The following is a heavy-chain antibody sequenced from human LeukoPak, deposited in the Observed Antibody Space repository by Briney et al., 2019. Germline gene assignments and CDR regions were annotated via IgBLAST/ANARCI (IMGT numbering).Heavy chain of an antibody. D-gene: IGHD2/OR15-2a*01. CDR1: EFTFSSYA. J-gene: IGHJ6*02. Sequence: GGSVRLSCAASEFTFSSYAMQWVRQAPGKGLEWVSGISASGGSTWYADSVKGRFTISRDNSKNTLYLQMNSLRAEDTAVYYCAKYVSAKGPPYALDVWGQGTTVTVSS. V-gene: IGHV3-23*01. CDR3: AKYVSAKGPPYALDV. CDR2: ISASGGST.